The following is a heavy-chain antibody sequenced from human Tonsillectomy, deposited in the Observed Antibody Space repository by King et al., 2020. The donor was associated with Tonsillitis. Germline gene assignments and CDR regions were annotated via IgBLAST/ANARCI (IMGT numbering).Heavy chain of an antibody. CDR2: ISGYNGNT. Sequence: QLVQSGTEVKKPGASVKVSCKASGYTFTNYGINWVRQAPGQGLEWMGWISGYNGNTKYAQKFQGRVTLTTDTSTTTAYMELRTLRSDDTAVYYCARDFACATYYMNTGFDPWGQGTLVTVSS. V-gene: IGHV1-18*04. CDR1: GYTFTNYG. J-gene: IGHJ5*02. CDR3: ARDFACATYYMNTGFDP. D-gene: IGHD3-22*01.